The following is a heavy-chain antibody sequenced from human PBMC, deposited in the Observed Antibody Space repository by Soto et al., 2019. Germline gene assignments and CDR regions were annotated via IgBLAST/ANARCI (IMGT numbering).Heavy chain of an antibody. Sequence: QLQLQESGPGLVKPSETLSLTCTVSGGSISSSSYYWGWIRQPPGKGLEWIGSIYYSGSTYYNPSLNSGVTIPVDRSKTQFPLKLSSVTAADPAVYYWAGQKTWTNTGFDPGGKEPWSPSPQ. CDR3: AGQKTWTNTGFDP. D-gene: IGHD2-8*01. CDR2: IYYSGST. J-gene: IGHJ5*01. CDR1: GGSISSSSYY. V-gene: IGHV4-39*01.